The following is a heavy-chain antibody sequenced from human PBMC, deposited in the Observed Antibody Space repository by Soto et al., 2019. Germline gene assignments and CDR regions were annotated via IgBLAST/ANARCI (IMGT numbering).Heavy chain of an antibody. CDR3: ATGIDYGELEF. CDR1: GDTLTRYA. Sequence: QVQFVQSGAEVKKPGASVKVSCTASGDTLTRYAVHWVRQAPGQRLEWMGWINAGNGNPKYSQKFQGRVTITRDTSASTGYMELSSLRSEDTAVYYCATGIDYGELEFWGQGTLITVSS. J-gene: IGHJ4*02. CDR2: INAGNGNP. V-gene: IGHV1-3*01. D-gene: IGHD4-17*01.